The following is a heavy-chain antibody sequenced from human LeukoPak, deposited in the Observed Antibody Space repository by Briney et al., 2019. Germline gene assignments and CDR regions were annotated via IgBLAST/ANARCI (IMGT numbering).Heavy chain of an antibody. D-gene: IGHD3-22*01. Sequence: PGGSLRLSCVASGFSLSSYGMHWVRQAPGKGLEWVAAISYEGSNEYYADSVKGRFTISRDNSKNTLYLQMTSLRAEDTAVYYCAKDGIRYYYDSSGYYGDYWGQGTLVTVSS. CDR1: GFSLSSYG. CDR3: AKDGIRYYYDSSGYYGDY. J-gene: IGHJ4*02. CDR2: ISYEGSNE. V-gene: IGHV3-30*18.